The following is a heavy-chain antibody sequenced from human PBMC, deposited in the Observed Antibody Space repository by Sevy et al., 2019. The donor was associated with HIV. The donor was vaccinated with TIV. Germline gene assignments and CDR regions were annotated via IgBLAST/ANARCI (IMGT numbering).Heavy chain of an antibody. CDR3: ARPRTTVTTAAFDI. V-gene: IGHV1-46*01. CDR2: VNPSRGST. CDR1: GYTFTSYY. D-gene: IGHD4-17*01. Sequence: ASVKVSCKASGYTFTSYYMHWMRQAPGQGLEWMGIVNPSRGSTSYAQKFQGRVTMTRDTSTSTVYMELSSLRSEDTAVYYCARPRTTVTTAAFDIWVQGTMVTVSS. J-gene: IGHJ3*02.